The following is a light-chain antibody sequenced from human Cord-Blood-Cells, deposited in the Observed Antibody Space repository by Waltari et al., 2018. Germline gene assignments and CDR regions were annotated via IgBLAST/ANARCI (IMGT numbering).Light chain of an antibody. CDR3: QQYYSTPYS. Sequence: DIVMNQSPDSLAVSLGERDTINCKSSQSVLYSSNNKNYLAWYQQKPGQPPKLLIYWASTLESGVPDRFSGSGSGTDFTLTISSLQAEDVAVYYCQQYYSTPYSFGQGTKLEIK. V-gene: IGKV4-1*01. J-gene: IGKJ2*03. CDR1: QSVLYSSNNKNY. CDR2: WAS.